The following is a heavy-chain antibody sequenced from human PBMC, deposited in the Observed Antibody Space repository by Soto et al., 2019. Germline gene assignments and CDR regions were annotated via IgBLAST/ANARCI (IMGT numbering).Heavy chain of an antibody. CDR1: GGSISSSSYY. V-gene: IGHV4-39*01. J-gene: IGHJ4*02. CDR2: IYYSGST. Sequence: QLQLQESGPGLVKPSATLSLTCTVSGGSISSSSYYWGWIRQPPGKGLEWIGSIYYSGSTYYNPSLKSRVTRSVDTSKNQFSLKLSSVTAADTAVYYCARSYGDYVSYCGQGTLVTVSS. D-gene: IGHD4-17*01. CDR3: ARSYGDYVSY.